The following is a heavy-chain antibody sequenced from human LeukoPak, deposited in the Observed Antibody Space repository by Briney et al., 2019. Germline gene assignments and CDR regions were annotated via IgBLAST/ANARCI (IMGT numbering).Heavy chain of an antibody. CDR1: GFTFSSYE. Sequence: GGSLRLSCAASGFTFSSYEMNWVRQAPGRGLEWVSYISSSGSTIYYADSVKGRFTISRGNAKNSLYLQMNSLRAEDTAVYYCAELGITMIGGVWGKGTTVTISS. CDR2: ISSSGSTI. J-gene: IGHJ6*04. CDR3: AELGITMIGGV. D-gene: IGHD3-10*02. V-gene: IGHV3-48*03.